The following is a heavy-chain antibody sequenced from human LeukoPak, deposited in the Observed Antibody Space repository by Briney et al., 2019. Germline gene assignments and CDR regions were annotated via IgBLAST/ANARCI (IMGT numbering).Heavy chain of an antibody. CDR1: GGSINSYY. D-gene: IGHD6-13*01. J-gene: IGHJ4*02. CDR3: ARRVHSSSWSSYFDY. CDR2: IHYSGRT. Sequence: SETLSLTCTVSGGSINSYYWSWIRQPPGRGLEWIGSIHYSGRTSYNPSLRSRVTISVDKSKNQFFLKLSSVTATDTAVYYCARRVHSSSWSSYFDYWGQETLVTVSS. V-gene: IGHV4-59*01.